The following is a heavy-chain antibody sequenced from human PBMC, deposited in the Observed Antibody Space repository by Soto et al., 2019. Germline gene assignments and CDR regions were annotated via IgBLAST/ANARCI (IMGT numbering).Heavy chain of an antibody. CDR2: INAGNGNT. CDR3: ARDRPGVAARSTFDY. CDR1: GYTFTSYA. Sequence: ASVKVSCKASGYTFTSYAMHWLRQAPGQRLEWMGWINAGNGNTKYSQKFQGRVTITRDTSASTAYMELSSLRSEDTAVYYCARDRPGVAARSTFDYWGQGTLVTVSS. D-gene: IGHD6-6*01. J-gene: IGHJ4*02. V-gene: IGHV1-3*01.